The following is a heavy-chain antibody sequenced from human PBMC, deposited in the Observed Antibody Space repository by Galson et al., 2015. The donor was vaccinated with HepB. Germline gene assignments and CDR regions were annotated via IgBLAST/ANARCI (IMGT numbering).Heavy chain of an antibody. CDR1: GFTVSSNY. CDR2: IYSGGST. D-gene: IGHD5-24*01. J-gene: IGHJ4*02. Sequence: SLRLSCAASGFTVSSNYMSWVRQAPGKGLEWVSVIYSGGSTYYADSVKGRFTISRDNSKNTLYLQMNSLRAEDTAVYYCARGERLQVFDYWGQGTLVTVSS. CDR3: ARGERLQVFDY. V-gene: IGHV3-53*01.